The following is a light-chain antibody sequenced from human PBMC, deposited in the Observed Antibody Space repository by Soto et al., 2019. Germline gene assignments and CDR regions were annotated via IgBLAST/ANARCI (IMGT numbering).Light chain of an antibody. CDR2: DDS. J-gene: IGLJ2*01. Sequence: VLTQPPSVSVAPGQTARITCGGNNIGSESVHWYQKKPGQAPVLVVYDDSDRPSGIPERFSGSNSGNTATLTISRVEAGDEADYYCQVWDRSSDHRGVFGGGTKRTVL. CDR1: NIGSES. CDR3: QVWDRSSDHRGV. V-gene: IGLV3-21*02.